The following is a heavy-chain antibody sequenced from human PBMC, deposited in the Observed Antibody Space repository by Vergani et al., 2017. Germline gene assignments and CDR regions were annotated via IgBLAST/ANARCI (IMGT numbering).Heavy chain of an antibody. CDR1: GYSISSGYY. CDR3: ARDIAAAARGYFDY. V-gene: IGHV4-38-2*02. D-gene: IGHD6-13*01. Sequence: QVQLQESGPGLVKPSETLSLTCAVSGYSISSGYYWGWIRQPPGKGLEWIGSIYHSGRTYYNPSLKSRVTISVDTSKNQFSLKLRSVTAAEQAVYYCARDIAAAARGYFDYWGQGTLVTVSS. J-gene: IGHJ4*02. CDR2: IYHSGRT.